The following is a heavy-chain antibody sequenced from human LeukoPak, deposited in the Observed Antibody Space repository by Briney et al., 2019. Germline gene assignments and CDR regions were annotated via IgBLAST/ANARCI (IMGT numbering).Heavy chain of an antibody. V-gene: IGHV3-23*01. J-gene: IGHJ4*02. CDR1: GFTFTTYA. CDR3: ARRKYDSSGFDY. D-gene: IGHD3-22*01. CDR2: ISGSGANT. Sequence: GGSLRLSCAASGFTFTTYAMSWVRQAPGKWLEWVSAISGSGANTYYSDSVKGRFTISRDNSKDTLYLQMNSLRAEDTAIYFCARRKYDSSGFDYWGQETLVTVPS.